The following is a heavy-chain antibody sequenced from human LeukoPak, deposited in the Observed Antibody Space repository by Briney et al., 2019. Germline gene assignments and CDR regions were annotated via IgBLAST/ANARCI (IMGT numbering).Heavy chain of an antibody. J-gene: IGHJ4*02. CDR2: ISYDGSNK. CDR3: AKDRAVAAAVFFDY. D-gene: IGHD6-13*01. Sequence: SGGSLRLSCAASGFTFSVSAMYWVRQAPGKGLEWVAVISYDGSNKYYADSVKGRFTISRDNSKNTLYLQMNSLRAEGTAVYYCAKDRAVAAAVFFDYWGQETLVTVSS. V-gene: IGHV3-30*04. CDR1: GFTFSVSA.